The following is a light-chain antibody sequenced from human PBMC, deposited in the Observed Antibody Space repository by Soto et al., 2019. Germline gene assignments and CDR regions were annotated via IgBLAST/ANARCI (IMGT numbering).Light chain of an antibody. CDR3: SAYTARSTLV. J-gene: IGLJ3*02. Sequence: TQPASVSGPAGQSITISCSGTMRDVGAYNLVSWYQQHPGTAPKLIIYEVRNRPSGISSRFSGSRSGNTASLTISGLQPEDEGDYYCSAYTARSTLVFGGGTK. CDR2: EVR. V-gene: IGLV2-14*01. CDR1: MRDVGAYNL.